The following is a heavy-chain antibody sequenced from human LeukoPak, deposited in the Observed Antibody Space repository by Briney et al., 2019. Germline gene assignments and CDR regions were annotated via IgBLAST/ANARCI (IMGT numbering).Heavy chain of an antibody. CDR3: ARDRSPAPGRSYGRGHFDY. CDR1: GYTFTGYY. V-gene: IGHV1-2*02. D-gene: IGHD5-18*01. CDR2: INPNSGDT. J-gene: IGHJ4*02. Sequence: ASVKVSCKASGYTFTGYYMHWVRQAPGQGLEWMGWINPNSGDTNYAQKFQGRVTLTRDTSINTAYMELSRLRSDDTAVYYCARDRSPAPGRSYGRGHFDYWGQGTLVTVSS.